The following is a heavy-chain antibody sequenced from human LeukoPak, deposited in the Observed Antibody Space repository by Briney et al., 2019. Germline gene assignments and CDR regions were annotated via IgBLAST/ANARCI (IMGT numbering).Heavy chain of an antibody. J-gene: IGHJ4*02. CDR3: ARDIWVPYPHPITAAGTGADY. Sequence: GGSPRLSCAASGFTFSSYSMNWVRQAPGKGLEWVSSISSSSSYIYYADSVKGRFTISRDNAKNSLYLQMNSLRAEDTAVYYCARDIWVPYPHPITAAGTGADYWGQGTLVTVSS. CDR2: ISSSSSYI. CDR1: GFTFSSYS. V-gene: IGHV3-21*01. D-gene: IGHD6-13*01.